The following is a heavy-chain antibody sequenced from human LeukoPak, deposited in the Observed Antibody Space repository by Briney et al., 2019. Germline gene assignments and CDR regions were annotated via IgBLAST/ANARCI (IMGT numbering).Heavy chain of an antibody. D-gene: IGHD3-22*01. J-gene: IGHJ3*02. V-gene: IGHV4-31*03. Sequence: SETLSLTCTVSGGSISSGGYYWSWIRQHPGKGLEWIGYIYYSGSTYYNPSLKSRVTISVDTSKNQFSLKLSSVTAADTAVYYCARAPFYFDSSGYSMDAFDIWGQGTMVTVSS. CDR2: IYYSGST. CDR1: GGSISSGGYY. CDR3: ARAPFYFDSSGYSMDAFDI.